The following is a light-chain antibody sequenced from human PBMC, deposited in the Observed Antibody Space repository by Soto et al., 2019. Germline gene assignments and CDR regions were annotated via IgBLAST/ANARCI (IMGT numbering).Light chain of an antibody. V-gene: IGLV2-14*01. CDR1: ISDVGGHNY. Sequence: QSVLTEPASVSGSPGQSITISCTGSISDVGGHNYVSWYQQHPGKAPKLMIYEVTKLPSGVSNRFSGSKSGNTASLTISGLQAEDEADYYCSSYTFTSTIYVFGTGTKVTVL. J-gene: IGLJ1*01. CDR3: SSYTFTSTIYV. CDR2: EVT.